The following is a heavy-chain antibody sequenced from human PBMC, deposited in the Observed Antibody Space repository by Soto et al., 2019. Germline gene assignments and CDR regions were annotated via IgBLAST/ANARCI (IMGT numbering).Heavy chain of an antibody. CDR1: GFTFSSYE. D-gene: IGHD4-17*01. CDR2: ISRSGTGT. Sequence: EMQLVQSGGGLVQPGGSLRLSCAASGFTFSSYEMHWVRQAPGKGLEWISYISRSGTGTYYADSVRGRFTMSRDNTKNSVSLQMYSLRAEDTAIYYCVRDLHEPLAADALREANWGQGTQVTVSS. V-gene: IGHV3-48*03. J-gene: IGHJ4*02. CDR3: VRDLHEPLAADALREAN.